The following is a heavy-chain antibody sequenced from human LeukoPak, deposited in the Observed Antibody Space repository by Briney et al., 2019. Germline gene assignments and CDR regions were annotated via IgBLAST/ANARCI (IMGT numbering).Heavy chain of an antibody. V-gene: IGHV3-30*02. Sequence: GRSLRLSCAASGFTFSSYAMHWVRQAPGKGLEWVAFIRYDGSNKYYADSVKGRFTISRDNSKNTLYLQMNSLRAEDTAVYYCAKEPYYYGSGSYYNYFDYWGQGTLVTVSS. CDR2: IRYDGSNK. J-gene: IGHJ4*02. D-gene: IGHD3-10*01. CDR3: AKEPYYYGSGSYYNYFDY. CDR1: GFTFSSYA.